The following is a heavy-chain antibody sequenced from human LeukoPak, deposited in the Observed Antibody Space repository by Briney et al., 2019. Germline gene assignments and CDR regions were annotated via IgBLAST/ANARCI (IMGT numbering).Heavy chain of an antibody. CDR1: GGSISSYY. Sequence: SETLSLTCTVSGGSISSYYWSWIRQPPGKGLGWIGYNYYSGSTNYNPSLKSRVTISVDTSKNQFSLKLSSVTAADTAVYYCARTLYYYYGMDVWGQGTTVTVSS. CDR2: NYYSGST. V-gene: IGHV4-59*13. J-gene: IGHJ6*02. CDR3: ARTLYYYYGMDV.